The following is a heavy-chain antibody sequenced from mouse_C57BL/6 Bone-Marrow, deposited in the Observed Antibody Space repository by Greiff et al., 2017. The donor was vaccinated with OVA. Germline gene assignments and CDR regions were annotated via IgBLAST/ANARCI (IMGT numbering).Heavy chain of an antibody. V-gene: IGHV5-4*01. Sequence: DVKLVESGGGLVKPGGSLKLSCAASGFTFSSYAMSWVRQTPEKRLEWVATISDGGSYTYYPDNVKGRFTISRDNAKNNLYLQMSHLKSEDTAMYYCARDFDYGSRGFAYWGQGTLVTVSA. CDR1: GFTFSSYA. CDR3: ARDFDYGSRGFAY. CDR2: ISDGGSYT. J-gene: IGHJ3*01. D-gene: IGHD1-1*01.